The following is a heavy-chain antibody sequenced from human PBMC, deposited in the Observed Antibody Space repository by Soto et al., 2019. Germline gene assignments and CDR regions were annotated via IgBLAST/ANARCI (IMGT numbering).Heavy chain of an antibody. CDR1: GGSISSSSYY. V-gene: IGHV4-39*01. J-gene: IGHJ6*02. D-gene: IGHD3-10*01. Sequence: SETLSLTCTVSGGSISSSSYYWGWIRQPPGKGLEWIGSIYYSGSTYYNPSLKSRVTISVDTSKNQFSLKLSSVTAADTAVYYCARRGFGGYYYYYYGMDVWGQGTTVTVSS. CDR2: IYYSGST. CDR3: ARRGFGGYYYYYYGMDV.